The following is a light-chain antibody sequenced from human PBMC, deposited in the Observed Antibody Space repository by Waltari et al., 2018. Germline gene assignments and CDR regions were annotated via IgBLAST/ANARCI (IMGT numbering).Light chain of an antibody. V-gene: IGLV2-14*03. CDR3: SSYTSSSTHYV. Sequence: QSALTQPASVYGSPGQSITISSTGTSSDAAGYNYVSRYPQHTGKAPELIIYDVRNLPSGVSNRFSGSKSGNTASLTISGLQAEDEADYYCSSYTSSSTHYVFGTGTKVTVL. J-gene: IGLJ1*01. CDR1: SSDAAGYNY. CDR2: DVR.